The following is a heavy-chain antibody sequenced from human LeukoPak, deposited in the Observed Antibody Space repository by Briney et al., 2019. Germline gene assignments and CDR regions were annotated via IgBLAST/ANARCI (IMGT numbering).Heavy chain of an antibody. D-gene: IGHD6-13*01. V-gene: IGHV4-34*01. CDR3: ARGRYLTTRGGAAAGFLDY. J-gene: IGHJ4*02. Sequence: SETLSLTCAVSGESFSGYYWNWIRQSLGKGLEWIGEINHSGSTNFNPSLKSRVAISVDTSQKQVSLRLTSVTAADTAVYYCARGRYLTTRGGAAAGFLDYWGQGTLVTVSS. CDR1: GESFSGYY. CDR2: INHSGST.